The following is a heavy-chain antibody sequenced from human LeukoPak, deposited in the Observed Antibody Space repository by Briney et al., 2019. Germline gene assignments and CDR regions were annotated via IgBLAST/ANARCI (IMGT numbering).Heavy chain of an antibody. CDR1: GYTLTELS. Sequence: ASVKVSCKVSGYTLTELSMHWVRQAPGKGLEWMGGFDPEDGETIYAQKFQGRVTMTEDTSTDTAYMELSSLRSEDTAVYYCARHDLLSPPYSGSSNAFDIWGQGTMVTVSS. V-gene: IGHV1-24*01. D-gene: IGHD1-26*01. CDR3: ARHDLLSPPYSGSSNAFDI. J-gene: IGHJ3*02. CDR2: FDPEDGET.